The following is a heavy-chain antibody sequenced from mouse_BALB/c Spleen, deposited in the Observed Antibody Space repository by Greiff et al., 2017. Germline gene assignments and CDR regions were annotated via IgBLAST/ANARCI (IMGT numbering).Heavy chain of an antibody. Sequence: VKVVESGPGLVAPSQSLSITCTVSGFSLTSYGVHWVRQPPGKGLEWLGVIWAGGSTNYNSALMSRLSISKDNSKSQVFLKMNSLQTDDTAMYYCARDGNYPPWFAYWGQGTLVTVSA. CDR2: IWAGGST. CDR1: GFSLTSYG. J-gene: IGHJ3*01. V-gene: IGHV2-9*02. D-gene: IGHD2-1*01. CDR3: ARDGNYPPWFAY.